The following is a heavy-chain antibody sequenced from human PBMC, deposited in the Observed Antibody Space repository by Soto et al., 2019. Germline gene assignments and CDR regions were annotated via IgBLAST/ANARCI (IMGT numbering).Heavy chain of an antibody. D-gene: IGHD5-18*01. CDR2: ICSDGGTK. CDR1: GFTFNSYV. J-gene: IGHJ4*02. Sequence: QVQLVESGGGVVQPGTSLRISCAVSGFTFNSYVMHWLRQAPGKGLEWVAVICSDGGTKYYTDSVKGRFTIFRDNSENKLYLEMNRLRLEDTAIYYCAREIYGYPVDYWGQGTLVTVSS. CDR3: AREIYGYPVDY. V-gene: IGHV3-30-3*01.